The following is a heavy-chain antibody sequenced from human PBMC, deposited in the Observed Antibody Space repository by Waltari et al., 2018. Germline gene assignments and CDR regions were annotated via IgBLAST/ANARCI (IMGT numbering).Heavy chain of an antibody. J-gene: IGHJ4*02. CDR3: ARLPYYYDSSGYFFDY. Sequence: QLQLQESGPGLVKPSETLSLTCTVSGGSISSIIYYWGWIRPPPGKGLEWIGSIYYSGSTYYNPSLKSRVTISVDTSKNQFSLKLSSVTAADTAVYYCARLPYYYDSSGYFFDYWGQGTLVTVSS. CDR1: GGSISSIIYY. CDR2: IYYSGST. V-gene: IGHV4-39*01. D-gene: IGHD3-22*01.